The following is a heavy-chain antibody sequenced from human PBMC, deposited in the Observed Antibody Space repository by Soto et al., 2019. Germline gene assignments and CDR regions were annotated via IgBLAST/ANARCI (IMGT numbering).Heavy chain of an antibody. J-gene: IGHJ4*02. CDR2: IGSSDNII. D-gene: IGHD3-22*01. CDR3: ERDLGYYESSGYFDY. Sequence: GGSLRLSCAASGFTFSDHYMSWIRQAPGKGLEWVSYIGSSDNIIYYADSVKGRFTISRDNAKNSLYLQMNSLRAEDTAVYYCERDLGYYESSGYFDYWGQGTLVTVSS. CDR1: GFTFSDHY. V-gene: IGHV3-11*01.